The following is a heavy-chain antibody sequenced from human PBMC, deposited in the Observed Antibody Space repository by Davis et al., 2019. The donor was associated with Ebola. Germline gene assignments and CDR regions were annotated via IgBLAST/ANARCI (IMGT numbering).Heavy chain of an antibody. J-gene: IGHJ6*02. CDR3: ARGRRTLSRLVYGYDYYGLDV. CDR2: INQSGST. V-gene: IGHV4-34*01. D-gene: IGHD4-17*01. CDR1: GGSFSGYY. Sequence: MPGGSLRLSCAVYGGSFSGYYWSWIRQPPGKGLEWIGEINQSGSTNYNSSLKSRVTISIDTSKNQFSLKLRSLTAADTAVFYCARGRRTLSRLVYGYDYYGLDVWGQGTTVTVSS.